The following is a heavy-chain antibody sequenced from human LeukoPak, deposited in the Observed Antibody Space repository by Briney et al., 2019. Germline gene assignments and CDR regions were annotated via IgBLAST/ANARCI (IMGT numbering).Heavy chain of an antibody. D-gene: IGHD5-18*01. CDR1: GFTFSSYW. CDR3: ARGGYHAYYLDY. V-gene: IGHV3-74*01. J-gene: IGHJ4*02. CDR2: INSDGSST. Sequence: GGSLRLSCAASGFTFSSYWMHWVRQAPGKGLVWVSRINSDGSSTSYADSVKGRFTISRDNAKNTLYLQMNSLRAEDTAVYYCARGGYHAYYLDYWGQGSLVTVSS.